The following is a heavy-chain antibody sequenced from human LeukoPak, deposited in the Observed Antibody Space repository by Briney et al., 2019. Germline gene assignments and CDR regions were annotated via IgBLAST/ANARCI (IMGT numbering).Heavy chain of an antibody. V-gene: IGHV2-5*02. J-gene: IGHJ4*02. CDR2: SYWDDDK. CDR3: AHRPYSSSWYFLDFDY. Sequence: SGPTLVHPTPPLTLTCTFSGFSLGTSGGGGGWIRQPPVKALEWLALSYWDDDKSYNPSRKSRQNITQGTAKTQMVLTMTNMDPVDTATYYCAHRPYSSSWYFLDFDYWGQGTLVTVSS. D-gene: IGHD6-13*01. CDR1: GFSLGTSGGG.